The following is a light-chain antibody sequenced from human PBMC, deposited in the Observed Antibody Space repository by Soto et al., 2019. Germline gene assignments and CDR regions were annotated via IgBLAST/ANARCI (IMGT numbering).Light chain of an antibody. CDR1: SSDVGGYNY. CDR3: SSYTSSSTYV. V-gene: IGLV2-14*01. Sequence: SALPQHASVSGSPGQSITISCTGTSSDVGGYNYVSWYQQHPGKAPKLMIYDVSNRPSGVSNRFSGSKSGNTASLTISGLQAEDEADYYCSSYTSSSTYVFGTGTKVTVL. CDR2: DVS. J-gene: IGLJ1*01.